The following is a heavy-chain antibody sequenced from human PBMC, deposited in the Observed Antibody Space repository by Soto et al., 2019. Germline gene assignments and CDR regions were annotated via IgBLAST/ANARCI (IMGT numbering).Heavy chain of an antibody. Sequence: EVQVVESGGGLVQPGGSLRLSCAASGFTFSSNSMNWVRQAPGKGLEWISDISSSGSTIYAASVKSRFTISRDNTKNSLYLQMNSLRDEDTAVYYCARVIWSGHLTSDLWGQGPLVTVSS. CDR2: ISSSGSTI. D-gene: IGHD3-3*01. J-gene: IGHJ5*02. CDR3: ARVIWSGHLTSDL. CDR1: GFTFSSNS. V-gene: IGHV3-48*02.